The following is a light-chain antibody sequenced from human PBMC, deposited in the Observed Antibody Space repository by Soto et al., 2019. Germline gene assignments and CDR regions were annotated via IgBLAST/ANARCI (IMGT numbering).Light chain of an antibody. Sequence: EIGLTQSPGTLSLSPGDTATLSCRASQSVPTNYLAWYQQKPGQAPSLLIYGASRRATGIPDRFSGSGSGTDFTLTIRLEPEDFAVYYCQHYGGSPLPFGGGTKVEI. CDR2: GAS. J-gene: IGKJ4*01. V-gene: IGKV3-20*01. CDR3: QHYGGSPLP. CDR1: QSVPTNY.